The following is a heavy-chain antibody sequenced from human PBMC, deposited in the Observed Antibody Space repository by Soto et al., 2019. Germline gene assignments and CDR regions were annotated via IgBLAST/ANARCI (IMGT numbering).Heavy chain of an antibody. V-gene: IGHV1-8*01. D-gene: IGHD2-2*01. J-gene: IGHJ6*03. CDR3: ARSIVVVPAADYYMDV. CDR2: MNPNSGNT. Sequence: QVPLVQSGAAVKKPGASVKVSCKASGYTFTSYDINWVRQATGQGLEWMGWMNPNSGNTGYAQKFQGRVTMTRNTSISTAYMELSSLRSEDTAVYYCARSIVVVPAADYYMDVWGKGTTVTVSS. CDR1: GYTFTSYD.